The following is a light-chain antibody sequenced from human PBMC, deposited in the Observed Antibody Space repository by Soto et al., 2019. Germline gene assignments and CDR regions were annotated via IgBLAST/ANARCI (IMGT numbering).Light chain of an antibody. Sequence: EIVLPHSPATLSVSPGERAILSCRASQSVDSNLAWYQQRPGQPPRLLIYDASIRAADIPARFSGGGSGTECTLTISSLQSEDFALYYCQQYNNWPYTFGQGTKLLIK. CDR2: DAS. CDR1: QSVDSN. CDR3: QQYNNWPYT. J-gene: IGKJ2*01. V-gene: IGKV3-15*01.